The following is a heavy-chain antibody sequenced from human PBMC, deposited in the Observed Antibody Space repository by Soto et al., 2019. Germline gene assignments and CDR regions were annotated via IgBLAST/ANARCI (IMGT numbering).Heavy chain of an antibody. V-gene: IGHV3-30*03. CDR1: GFTFSRYG. CDR3: ARGAPRGIIHDFGS. CDR2: ISYDGTKK. D-gene: IGHD3-10*01. Sequence: PGGSLRLSCEASGFTFSRYGMHWVRQAPGKGLEWVAVISYDGTKKYYADSVKGRFAISRDKSKNTLYLQLNSLRPEATAVYFCARGAPRGIIHDFGSWGQGSLVTVSS. J-gene: IGHJ4*02.